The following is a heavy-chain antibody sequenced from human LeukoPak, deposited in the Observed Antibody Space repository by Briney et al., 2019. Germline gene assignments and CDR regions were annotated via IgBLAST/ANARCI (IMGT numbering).Heavy chain of an antibody. CDR3: ARASCSGGSCYPQRLIGMDV. V-gene: IGHV4-34*01. CDR1: GGSFSGYY. D-gene: IGHD2-15*01. Sequence: PSETLSLTCAVYGGSFSGYYWSWIRQPPGKGLEWIGEINHSGSTNYNPSLKSRVTISVDTSKNQFSLKLSSVTAADTAVYYCARASCSGGSCYPQRLIGMDVWGQGTTVTVSS. J-gene: IGHJ6*02. CDR2: INHSGST.